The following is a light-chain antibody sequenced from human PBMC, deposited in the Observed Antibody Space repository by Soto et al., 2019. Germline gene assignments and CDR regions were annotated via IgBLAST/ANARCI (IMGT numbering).Light chain of an antibody. CDR3: QHFGGTTFT. CDR2: GAS. Sequence: EIVFTQSAGTLSLSPGEGATLSCRASQSVSSSYIAWYQQRPGQTPSLLIYGASTRATGIPDRFSGSGSGTHFTLTISRLEPGDFAVYYCQHFGGTTFTFGQGTRLEIK. V-gene: IGKV3-20*01. CDR1: QSVSSSY. J-gene: IGKJ5*01.